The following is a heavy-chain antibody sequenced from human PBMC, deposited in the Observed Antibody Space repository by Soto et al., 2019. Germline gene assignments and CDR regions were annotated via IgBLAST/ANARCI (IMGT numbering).Heavy chain of an antibody. V-gene: IGHV1-3*01. CDR2: INAGNGNT. J-gene: IGHJ4*02. CDR3: ARGSEPAYSSWYVNGDY. Sequence: QVQLVQSGAEVKKPGASVKVSCKASGYTFTSYAVHWGRQAPGQRLEWMGWINAGNGNTKYSQRLQDRVTLTRDTSANTAYLELSSLRSEDTAVYYCARGSEPAYSSWYVNGDYWGQGTLVTVSS. CDR1: GYTFTSYA. D-gene: IGHD6-13*01.